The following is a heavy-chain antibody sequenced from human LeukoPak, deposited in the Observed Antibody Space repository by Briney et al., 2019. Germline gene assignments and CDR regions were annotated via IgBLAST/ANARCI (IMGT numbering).Heavy chain of an antibody. CDR2: INPNSGGT. CDR3: AILPDPLIFGGVITVDY. D-gene: IGHD3-3*01. J-gene: IGHJ4*01. V-gene: IGHV1-2*02. Sequence: ASVKVSCKASGYTFTGYYMHWVRQAPGQGLEWMGWINPNSGGTNYAQKFQGRVTMTRDTSISTAYMELSRLRSDDTAVYYCAILPDPLIFGGVITVDYWGQGNLVTVSS. CDR1: GYTFTGYY.